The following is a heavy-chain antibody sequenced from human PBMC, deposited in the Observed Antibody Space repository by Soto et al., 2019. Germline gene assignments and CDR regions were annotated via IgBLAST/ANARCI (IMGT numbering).Heavy chain of an antibody. D-gene: IGHD3-16*01. CDR2: IKQDGSEK. CDR1: GFTFSSHW. Sequence: EVQLVESGGGLVQPGESLRLSCAASGFTFSSHWMSWVRQTPGKGLEWMASIKQDGSEKYYVDSVKGRFTISRDNAKTSLHLQMDSLRVEDTAIYYCVRDAAWGGGVDREPYYFDYWGQGTLVTVSS. J-gene: IGHJ4*02. CDR3: VRDAAWGGGVDREPYYFDY. V-gene: IGHV3-7*01.